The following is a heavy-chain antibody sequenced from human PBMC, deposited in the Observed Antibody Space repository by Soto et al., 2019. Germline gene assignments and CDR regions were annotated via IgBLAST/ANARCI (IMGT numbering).Heavy chain of an antibody. CDR1: GYTFTGYY. V-gene: IGHV1-2*04. CDR2: INPNSGGT. D-gene: IGHD6-13*01. CDR3: ARTTPLIAAAGLFNYYYYGMDV. Sequence: ASVKVSCKASGYTFTGYYMHWVRQAPGQGLEWMGWINPNSGGTNYAQKFQGWVTMTRDTSISTAYMELSRLRSDDTAVYYCARTTPLIAAAGLFNYYYYGMDVWGQGTTVTVSS. J-gene: IGHJ6*02.